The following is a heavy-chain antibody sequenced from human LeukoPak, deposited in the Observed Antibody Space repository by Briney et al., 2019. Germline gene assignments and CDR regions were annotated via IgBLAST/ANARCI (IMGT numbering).Heavy chain of an antibody. CDR2: ISAYNGNT. J-gene: IGHJ6*03. CDR3: ARGHLSTGDPYYYYYMDV. V-gene: IGHV1-18*01. Sequence: ASVKVSCKASGYTFTSYGISWVRQAPGQGLEWMGWISAYNGNTNYAQKLQGRVTMTTDTSTSTAYMELRSLRSDDTAVYYCARGHLSTGDPYYYYYMDVWGKGTTVTVSS. CDR1: GYTFTSYG. D-gene: IGHD7-27*01.